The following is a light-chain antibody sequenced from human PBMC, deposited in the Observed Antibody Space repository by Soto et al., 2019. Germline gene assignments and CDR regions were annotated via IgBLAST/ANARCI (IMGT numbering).Light chain of an antibody. CDR2: GAS. J-gene: IGKJ1*01. Sequence: EIVLTQSPGTLSLSPGERATLSCRASQSASSDYLAWFQQKPGQAPRLLIFGASNRDTGIPDRFSGSGSGTDFTLTISRLEPEDFAMYYCQQYGSSPGTFGQGTKVEVK. CDR3: QQYGSSPGT. CDR1: QSASSDY. V-gene: IGKV3-20*01.